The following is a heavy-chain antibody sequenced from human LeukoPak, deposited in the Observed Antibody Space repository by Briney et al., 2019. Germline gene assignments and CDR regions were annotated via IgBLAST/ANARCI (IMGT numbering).Heavy chain of an antibody. Sequence: SQTLSLTCAISGDSVSSNSAAWNWIRQSPSRGLEWLGRTYYRSKWYNDYAVSVKSRITINPDTSKNQFSLQLNSVTPEDTAVYYCARDALSDYGFGYYYYYYMDVWGKGTTVTVSS. CDR3: ARDALSDYGFGYYYYYYMDV. CDR1: GDSVSSNSAA. V-gene: IGHV6-1*01. CDR2: TYYRSKWYN. J-gene: IGHJ6*03. D-gene: IGHD4-17*01.